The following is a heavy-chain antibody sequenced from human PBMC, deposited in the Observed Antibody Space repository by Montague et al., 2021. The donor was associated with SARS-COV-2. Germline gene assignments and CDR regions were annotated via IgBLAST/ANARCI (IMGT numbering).Heavy chain of an antibody. D-gene: IGHD3-3*01. CDR2: IYYSGST. V-gene: IGHV4-30-4*08. CDR1: GGAINSGLYY. J-gene: IGHJ4*02. CDR3: ARVISDDFWSGYCDY. Sequence: TLSLTCTVSGGAINSGLYYWSWIRQPPGKGLEWIGYIYYSGSTYYNPSLKSRVTISVDTSKNQFSLKLSSVTAADTAVYYCARVISDDFWSGYCDYWGRGTLVTVSS.